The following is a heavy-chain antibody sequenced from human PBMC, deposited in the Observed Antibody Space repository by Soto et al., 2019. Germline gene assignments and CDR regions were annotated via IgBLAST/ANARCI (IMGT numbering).Heavy chain of an antibody. CDR3: ARQYGVRIDY. CDR1: GDSISNYY. Sequence: QVQLQESGPGLVKPSETLSLTCTVSGDSISNYYWIWIQQPPGKGLEWIGYIHYSGSTNYNPSFKSRVTISVDTSKNQFSLKLSSVTAADTVIYYCARQYGVRIDYWGQGTLVTVSS. J-gene: IGHJ4*02. V-gene: IGHV4-59*01. D-gene: IGHD2-8*01. CDR2: IHYSGST.